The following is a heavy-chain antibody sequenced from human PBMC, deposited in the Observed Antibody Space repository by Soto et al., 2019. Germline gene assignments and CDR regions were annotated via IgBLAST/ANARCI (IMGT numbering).Heavy chain of an antibody. V-gene: IGHV4-59*08. CDR2: IYYSGST. J-gene: IGHJ6*03. CDR3: ARHRSSSNYDYYYYMTS. CDR1: GGSISSYY. Sequence: PSETLSLTCTVSGGSISSYYWSWIRQPPGKGLEWIGYIYYSGSTNYNPSLKSRVTISVDTSKNQFSLKLSSVTAADTAVYYCARHRSSSNYDYYYYMTSGAKGPRSPSP. D-gene: IGHD4-4*01.